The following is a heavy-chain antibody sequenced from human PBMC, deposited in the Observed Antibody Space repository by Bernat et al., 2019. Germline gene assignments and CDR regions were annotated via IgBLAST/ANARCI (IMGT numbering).Heavy chain of an antibody. CDR1: GFTFSSYG. V-gene: IGHV3-30*18. D-gene: IGHD6-13*01. Sequence: QVQLVESGGGVVQPGRSLRLSCAASGFTFSSYGMHWVRQAPGKGLEWVAVISYDGSNKYYADSVKGRFTISRDNSKNTLYLQMNSLRAEDTAVYYCAKSTAAAQRGSFDNWGQGTLVTVSS. CDR2: ISYDGSNK. CDR3: AKSTAAAQRGSFDN. J-gene: IGHJ4*02.